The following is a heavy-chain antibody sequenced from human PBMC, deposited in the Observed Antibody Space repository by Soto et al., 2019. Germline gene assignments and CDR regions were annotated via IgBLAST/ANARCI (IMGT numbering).Heavy chain of an antibody. CDR1: GFSLTTSGVG. V-gene: IGHV2-5*02. CDR3: AHRVLRTVFGLVTTTAIYFDF. D-gene: IGHD3-3*01. CDR2: IYWDDAK. Sequence: QITLNESGPTQVKPRQTLTLTCNFSGFSLTTSGVGVGWIRQSPGKAPEWLALIYWDDAKRYSPSLKSRLTITKDISKNQVVLTMADLDLADTATYYCAHRVLRTVFGLVTTTAIYFDFWGQGTPVAVSS. J-gene: IGHJ4*02.